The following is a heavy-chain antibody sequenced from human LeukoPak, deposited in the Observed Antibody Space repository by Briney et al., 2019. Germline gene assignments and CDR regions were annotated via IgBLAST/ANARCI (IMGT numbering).Heavy chain of an antibody. Sequence: PGGSLRLSCAAPGFTFRNFGMHWVRQAPGKGLEWVAFIRFDGRDEYYVDSLKGRFTISRDNSKNTVYLQMNGLTSEDTALYYCAKDKSQVGVDSASTLVDHWGQGTLVIVSS. D-gene: IGHD2-8*02. CDR1: GFTFRNFG. V-gene: IGHV3-30*02. CDR2: IRFDGRDE. CDR3: AKDKSQVGVDSASTLVDH. J-gene: IGHJ4*02.